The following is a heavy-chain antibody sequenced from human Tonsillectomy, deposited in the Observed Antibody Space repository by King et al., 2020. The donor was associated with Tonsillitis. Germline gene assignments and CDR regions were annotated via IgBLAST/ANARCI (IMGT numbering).Heavy chain of an antibody. D-gene: IGHD1-14*01. Sequence: VQLVESGGGVVQPGRSLRLSCAASEFTFSNYAMHWFRQAPGKGLEWVGVIWYDGSNQYYGDSVKGRFTISRDNSKNTLYLQMNSLRAEDTAVYYCARDFDAGKYDAFDAWGQGAMVTVSS. CDR2: IWYDGSNQ. CDR1: EFTFSNYA. J-gene: IGHJ3*01. V-gene: IGHV3-33*08. CDR3: ARDFDAGKYDAFDA.